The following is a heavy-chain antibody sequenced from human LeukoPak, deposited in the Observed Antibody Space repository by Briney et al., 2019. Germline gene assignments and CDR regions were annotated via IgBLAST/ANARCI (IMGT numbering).Heavy chain of an antibody. Sequence: GVLRLSCAASGFTFSSYAMSWVRQAPGKGLEWVSAISGSGGSTYYADSVKGRFTISRDNSKNTLYLQMNSLRAEDTAVYYCAKDRGGINWFDPWGQGTLVTVSS. CDR1: GFTFSSYA. J-gene: IGHJ5*02. V-gene: IGHV3-23*01. D-gene: IGHD3-10*01. CDR2: ISGSGGST. CDR3: AKDRGGINWFDP.